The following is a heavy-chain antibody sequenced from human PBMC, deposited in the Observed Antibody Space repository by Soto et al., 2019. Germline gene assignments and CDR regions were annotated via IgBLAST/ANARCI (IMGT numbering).Heavy chain of an antibody. V-gene: IGHV3-21*01. Sequence: GGSLRLSCAASGFTFSSYSMNWVRQAPGKGLEWVSSISSSSSYIYYADSVKGRFTISRDNAKNSLYLQMNSLRAEDTAVYYCARDSDFDYDQRSPKYYYYMDVWGKGTTVTVSS. D-gene: IGHD3-16*01. CDR3: ARDSDFDYDQRSPKYYYYMDV. CDR1: GFTFSSYS. J-gene: IGHJ6*03. CDR2: ISSSSSYI.